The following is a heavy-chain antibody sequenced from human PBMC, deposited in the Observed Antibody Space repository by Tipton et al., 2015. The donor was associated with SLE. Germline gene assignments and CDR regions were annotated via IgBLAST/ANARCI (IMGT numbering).Heavy chain of an antibody. Sequence: TLSLTCAVSDFSITTTYYWGWIRQTPGKGLEWIGSIWHSGTAHYNPSLESRVSISVDTSQNHSSLRLTSVTAEDTAVYYCARSSSGYYVDYWGQGTLVTVSS. D-gene: IGHD3-22*01. CDR3: ARSSSGYYVDY. J-gene: IGHJ4*02. V-gene: IGHV4-38-2*01. CDR2: IWHSGTA. CDR1: DFSITTTYY.